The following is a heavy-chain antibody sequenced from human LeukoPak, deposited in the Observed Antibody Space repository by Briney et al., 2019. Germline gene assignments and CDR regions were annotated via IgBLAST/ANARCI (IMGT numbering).Heavy chain of an antibody. CDR3: AREDQPGATDY. J-gene: IGHJ4*02. CDR1: VFTLSRYT. CDR2: ISSSGDST. V-gene: IGHV3-64*01. D-gene: IGHD2-2*01. Sequence: GGSLRLSCAASVFTLSRYTMHWVRQAPGKGLESVSAISSSGDSTYYANSVRGRFTISGDNSKNTLYLQMGSLRPEDTAVYFCAREDQPGATDYRGQGSLVTVSS.